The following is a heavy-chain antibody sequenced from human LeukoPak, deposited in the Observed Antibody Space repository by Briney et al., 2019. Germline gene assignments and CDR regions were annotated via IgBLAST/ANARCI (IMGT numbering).Heavy chain of an antibody. D-gene: IGHD4-23*01. CDR1: GYTFTSYG. Sequence: ASVKVSCKASGYTFTSYGISWVRQAPGQGLEWMGWISAYNGNVKYAQKLQGRVTMTTDTSTSTAYMELSSLRSEDTAVYHCARGDYGGPDAFDIWGQGTMVTVSS. V-gene: IGHV1-18*01. CDR3: ARGDYGGPDAFDI. J-gene: IGHJ3*02. CDR2: ISAYNGNV.